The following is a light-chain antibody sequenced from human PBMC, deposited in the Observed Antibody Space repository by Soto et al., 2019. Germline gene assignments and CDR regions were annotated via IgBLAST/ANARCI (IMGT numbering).Light chain of an antibody. Sequence: EIVLTQSPGTLSLSPGERATLACRAGQSVSSTYLAWYQQKPGQAPRLLIYGASSRATGIPDRFSGSGSGTDFTLTISRLEPEDSAVYYCQQYGSSLVTFGGGTKVDIK. V-gene: IGKV3-20*01. CDR1: QSVSSTY. CDR2: GAS. CDR3: QQYGSSLVT. J-gene: IGKJ4*01.